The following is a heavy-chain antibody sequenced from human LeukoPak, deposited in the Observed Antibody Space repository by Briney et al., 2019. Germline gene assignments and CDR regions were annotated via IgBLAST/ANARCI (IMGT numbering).Heavy chain of an antibody. Sequence: SETLSLTCAVSGYSISSDHYWGWIRQPPGKGLEWIGNIYHSGSTYYNPSLRSRVTISVDTSKNQFSLKLSSVTAADTAVYYCARAGIGIRYYMDVWGKGTTVTVSS. CDR3: ARAGIGIRYYMDV. D-gene: IGHD3-10*01. CDR2: IYHSGST. V-gene: IGHV4-38-2*01. CDR1: GYSISSDHY. J-gene: IGHJ6*03.